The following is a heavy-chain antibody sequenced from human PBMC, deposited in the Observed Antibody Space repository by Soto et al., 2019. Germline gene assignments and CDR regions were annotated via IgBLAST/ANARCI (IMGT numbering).Heavy chain of an antibody. Sequence: PGGSLRLSCAASGFTFSIYAMSWVRHAPGKGLEWVSAISGSGGSTYYADSVKGRFTISRDNSKNTLYLQMNSLRAEDTAVYYCAKGPGIAVARLDVWGQGTTVTVSS. CDR3: AKGPGIAVARLDV. J-gene: IGHJ6*02. CDR2: ISGSGGST. D-gene: IGHD6-19*01. CDR1: GFTFSIYA. V-gene: IGHV3-23*01.